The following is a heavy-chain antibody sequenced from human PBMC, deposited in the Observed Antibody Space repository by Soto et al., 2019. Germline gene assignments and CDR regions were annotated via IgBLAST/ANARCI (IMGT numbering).Heavy chain of an antibody. V-gene: IGHV3-23*01. CDR2: ISGSGGST. CDR3: AKDPPYYDFWSGYYRFDY. CDR1: GFTFSSYA. J-gene: IGHJ4*02. D-gene: IGHD3-3*01. Sequence: GGSLRLSCAASGFTFSSYAMSLVRQAPGKGLEWVSAISGSGGSTYYADSVKGRFTISRDNSKNTLYLQMNSLRAEDTAVYYCAKDPPYYDFWSGYYRFDYWGQGTLVTVSS.